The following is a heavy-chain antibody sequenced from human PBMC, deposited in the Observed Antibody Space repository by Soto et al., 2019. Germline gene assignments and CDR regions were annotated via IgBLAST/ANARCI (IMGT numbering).Heavy chain of an antibody. CDR2: IYYSGST. CDR1: GGSISSGDYY. D-gene: IGHD6-13*01. Sequence: SETLSLTCTVSGGSISSGDYYWSCIRQPPGKGLEWIGYIYYSGSTYYNPSLKIRVTISVDTSKNQFSLNLSSVTAADTAVYYCARLFAAAATRDGNWFDPWGQGTLVTVPS. CDR3: ARLFAAAATRDGNWFDP. J-gene: IGHJ5*02. V-gene: IGHV4-30-4*01.